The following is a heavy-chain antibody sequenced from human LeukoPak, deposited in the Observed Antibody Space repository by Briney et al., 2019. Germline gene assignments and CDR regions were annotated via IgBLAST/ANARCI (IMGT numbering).Heavy chain of an antibody. D-gene: IGHD6-6*01. CDR1: GFTFSSYA. CDR3: AESAPGGWHWFDP. CDR2: ISYDGSNK. V-gene: IGHV3-30-3*01. J-gene: IGHJ5*02. Sequence: TGGSLRLSCAASGFTFSSYAMHWVRQAPGKGLEWVAVISYDGSNKYYADSVKGRFTISRDNSKNTLYLQMNSLRAEDTAVYYCAESAPGGWHWFDPWGQGTLVTVSS.